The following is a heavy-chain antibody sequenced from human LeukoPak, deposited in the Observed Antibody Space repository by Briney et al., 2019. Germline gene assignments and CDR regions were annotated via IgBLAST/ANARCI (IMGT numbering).Heavy chain of an antibody. J-gene: IGHJ4*02. D-gene: IGHD3-22*01. Sequence: ASVKVSCKASGYTFTDYYIHWVRQAPGQGLEWMGWINPNSGGTNYAQKFQGRVTMTRDTSISTAYMELNRLRSDDTAVYYCARDERYDSSGYPFDYWGQGSLVTVSS. CDR3: ARDERYDSSGYPFDY. CDR1: GYTFTDYY. V-gene: IGHV1-2*02. CDR2: INPNSGGT.